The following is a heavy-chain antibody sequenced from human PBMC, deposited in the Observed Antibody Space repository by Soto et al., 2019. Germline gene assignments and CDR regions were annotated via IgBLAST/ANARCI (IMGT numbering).Heavy chain of an antibody. CDR3: ARGPLVVLNYFES. D-gene: IGHD2-21*01. CDR2: IFPLTDIP. Sequence: QVQLVQSGTEVKKPGSSVKVSCKASGGTFRNYPINWVRQAPGQGLEWMGSIFPLTDIPDYAQNFQANLTTSADKSTSTAYMELRSLTSDDTAMYFCARGPLVVLNYFESWGQGTLVTVSS. CDR1: GGTFRNYP. V-gene: IGHV1-69*02. J-gene: IGHJ4*02.